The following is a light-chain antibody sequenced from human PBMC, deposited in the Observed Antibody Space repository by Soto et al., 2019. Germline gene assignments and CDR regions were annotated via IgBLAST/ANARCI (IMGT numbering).Light chain of an antibody. CDR2: DAS. V-gene: IGKV3-20*01. CDR1: QSVSSSY. Sequence: EIVLTQSPGTLSLSPGERATLSCRASQSVSSSYLAWYQQKPGQAPRLLIYDASSRATGIPDRFSGSGSGTDVPLTISRLEPEDFAVYYCQQYGSSPLTFGGGTKVEIK. CDR3: QQYGSSPLT. J-gene: IGKJ4*01.